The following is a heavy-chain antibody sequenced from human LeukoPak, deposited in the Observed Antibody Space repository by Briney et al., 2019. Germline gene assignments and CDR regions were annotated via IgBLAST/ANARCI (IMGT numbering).Heavy chain of an antibody. D-gene: IGHD6-19*01. CDR2: ISSSDTYT. J-gene: IGHJ4*02. V-gene: IGHV3-11*06. CDR1: GGSISSYY. CDR3: ARGPYSSGSSADY. Sequence: AETLPLTCTVSGGSISSYYWSGVRQAPGKGLEWVSYISSSDTYTNYADSVKGRFTISRDNAKNSLYLQMTSLRAEDTAVYYCARGPYSSGSSADYWGQGTLVTVSS.